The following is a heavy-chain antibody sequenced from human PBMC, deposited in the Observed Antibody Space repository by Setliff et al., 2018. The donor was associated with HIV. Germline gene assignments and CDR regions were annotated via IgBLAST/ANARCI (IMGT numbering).Heavy chain of an antibody. D-gene: IGHD3-9*01. CDR1: GGSISSGSYY. V-gene: IGHV4-39*07. J-gene: IGHJ4*02. Sequence: PSETLSLTCTVSGGSISSGSYYWGWIRQPPGKGLEWIGSIYHSGNTYYNPSLKSRVTISVDASKSQFSLKVSSVTAADAAVYYCARAQLRYLANDFYFDFWGQGTPVTVSS. CDR2: IYHSGNT. CDR3: ARAQLRYLANDFYFDF.